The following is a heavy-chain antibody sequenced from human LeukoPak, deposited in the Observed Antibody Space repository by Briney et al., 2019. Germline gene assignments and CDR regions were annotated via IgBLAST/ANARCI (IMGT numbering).Heavy chain of an antibody. CDR1: GFTFSSYA. Sequence: GGSLRLSCAASGFTFSSYAMNWVRQAPGKGLEWVSTISGSGGTTYYADSVKGRFTISRDNSKNTLYLQMSSLRAEDTAVYYCAKDRGRYYDSSGYYWGYYFDSWGQGILVTVST. CDR3: AKDRGRYYDSSGYYWGYYFDS. J-gene: IGHJ4*02. D-gene: IGHD3-22*01. V-gene: IGHV3-23*01. CDR2: ISGSGGTT.